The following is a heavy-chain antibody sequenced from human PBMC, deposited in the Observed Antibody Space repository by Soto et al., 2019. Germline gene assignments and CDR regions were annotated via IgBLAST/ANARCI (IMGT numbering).Heavy chain of an antibody. D-gene: IGHD2-2*03. J-gene: IGHJ3*02. Sequence: ASVKVSCKASGYTFTSYAMHWVRQAPGQRLEWMGWINAGNGNTKYSQKFQGRVTITRDTSASTAYMELSSLRSEDTAVYYCARAGYCSSTSCSDDAFDIWGQGTMVTVSS. CDR3: ARAGYCSSTSCSDDAFDI. CDR1: GYTFTSYA. V-gene: IGHV1-3*01. CDR2: INAGNGNT.